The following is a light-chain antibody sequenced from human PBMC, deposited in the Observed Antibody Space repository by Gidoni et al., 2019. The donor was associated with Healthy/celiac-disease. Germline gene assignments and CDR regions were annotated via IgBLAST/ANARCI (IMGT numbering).Light chain of an antibody. V-gene: IGKV3-15*01. CDR1: QSVNSN. CDR3: QQYNNWWT. Sequence: EIVMPQSPATLSVSPGERATLACRARQSVNSNLAWYQQKPGQAPRLLIYGASTRATGIPARFSGSGSGTEFTLTISSLQSEDFAVYYCQQYNNWWTFGQGTKVEIK. J-gene: IGKJ1*01. CDR2: GAS.